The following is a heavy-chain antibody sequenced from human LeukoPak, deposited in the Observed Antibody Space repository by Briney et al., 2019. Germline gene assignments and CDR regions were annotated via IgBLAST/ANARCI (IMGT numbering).Heavy chain of an antibody. CDR1: GYSISSGYY. Sequence: SETLSLTCTVSGYSISSGYYWGWIRQPPGKGLEWIGSIYRSGSTYYNPSLKSRVTISVDTSKNQFSLRLSSVTAADTAVYYCARHMAPLWFDPWGQGTLVTVSS. D-gene: IGHD2-21*01. CDR2: IYRSGST. CDR3: ARHMAPLWFDP. V-gene: IGHV4-38-2*02. J-gene: IGHJ5*02.